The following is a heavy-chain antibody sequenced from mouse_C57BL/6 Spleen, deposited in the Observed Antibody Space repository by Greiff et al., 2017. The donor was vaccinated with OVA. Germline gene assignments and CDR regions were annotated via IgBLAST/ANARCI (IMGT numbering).Heavy chain of an antibody. CDR1: GYTFTGYW. Sequence: VQLQQSGAELMKPGASVKLSCKATGYTFTGYWIEWVKQRPGHGLEWIGEILPGSGSTNYTEKLKGKATFTADTSSNTAYMQISSLTTEDSAIYYCARTNYYGSSFVYWGQGTTLTVSS. J-gene: IGHJ2*01. V-gene: IGHV1-9*01. CDR2: ILPGSGST. CDR3: ARTNYYGSSFVY. D-gene: IGHD1-1*01.